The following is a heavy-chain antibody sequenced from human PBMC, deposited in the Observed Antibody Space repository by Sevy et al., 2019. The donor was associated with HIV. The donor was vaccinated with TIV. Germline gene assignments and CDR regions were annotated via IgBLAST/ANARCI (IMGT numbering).Heavy chain of an antibody. CDR3: ARRYFDL. Sequence: GGSLRLSCVASGFTFDTYWMQWVRQAPGQGLEWVANIRQDGNEIYYADSVKGRFTISRDNAKESVYLQMSNLRVEDTXIYYCARRYFDLWGQGTLVTVSS. CDR1: GFTFDTYW. J-gene: IGHJ4*02. V-gene: IGHV3-7*01. CDR2: IRQDGNEI.